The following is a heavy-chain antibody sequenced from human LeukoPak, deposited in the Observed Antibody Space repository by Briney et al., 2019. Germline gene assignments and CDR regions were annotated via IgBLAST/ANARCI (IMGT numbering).Heavy chain of an antibody. CDR3: ARLERSRKDGTQY. D-gene: IGHD6-13*01. CDR1: GVSISRNGFY. Sequence: PSETLSLTCTVSGVSISRNGFYWGWIPQPPGKGLEWFGSMFYGETNSYNPSLKSRVIISLDTSKNQFSLNLNSVTAADTAVYYCARLERSRKDGTQYWGQGTLVTVSS. J-gene: IGHJ4*02. CDR2: MFYGETN. V-gene: IGHV4-39*01.